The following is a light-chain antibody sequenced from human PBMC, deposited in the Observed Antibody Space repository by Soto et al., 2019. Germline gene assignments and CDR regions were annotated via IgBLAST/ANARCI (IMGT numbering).Light chain of an antibody. V-gene: IGLV2-23*02. CDR2: EVS. J-gene: IGLJ2*01. CDR1: NSDIGSYDL. CDR3: CSYAGTSALV. Sequence: QSALTQPASVSGSPGQSITISCTGTNSDIGSYDLVSWYQQHPGKAPKLMIYEVSKRPSGLSNRFSGSKSGNTASLTISGLQAEDGADYYCCSYAGTSALVFGGGTKLTGL.